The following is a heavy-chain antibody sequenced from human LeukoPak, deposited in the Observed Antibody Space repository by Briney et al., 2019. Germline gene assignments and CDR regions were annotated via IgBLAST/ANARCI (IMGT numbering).Heavy chain of an antibody. V-gene: IGHV4-30-2*01. CDR2: IYHSGST. D-gene: IGHD3-3*01. Sequence: PSETLSLTCAVSGGSISSGGYSWSWIRQPPGKGLEWIGYIYHSGSTYYNPSLKSRVTISVDRSKNQFSLKLSSVTAADTAVYYCASSGQLAFTIFGVVTAFDYWGQGTLVTVSS. J-gene: IGHJ4*02. CDR3: ASSGQLAFTIFGVVTAFDY. CDR1: GGSISSGGYS.